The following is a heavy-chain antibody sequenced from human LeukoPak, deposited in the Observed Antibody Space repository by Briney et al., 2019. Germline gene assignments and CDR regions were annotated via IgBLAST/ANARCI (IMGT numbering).Heavy chain of an antibody. J-gene: IGHJ6*02. V-gene: IGHV3-11*01. Sequence: GGSLRLSCAASGFTFSDYYMTWLRQAPEKGLEWVSYISSGGSPMYYADSVKGRFTISRDNSKNTLYLQMNSLRAEDTAVYYCAFSKLERAGGMDVWGQGTTVTVSS. CDR1: GFTFSDYY. CDR3: AFSKLERAGGMDV. D-gene: IGHD1-1*01. CDR2: ISSGGSPM.